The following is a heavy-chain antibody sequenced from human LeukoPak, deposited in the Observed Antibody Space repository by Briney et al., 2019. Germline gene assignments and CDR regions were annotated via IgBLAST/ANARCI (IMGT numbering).Heavy chain of an antibody. CDR3: ARGGITIFGVVPPAYNWFDP. J-gene: IGHJ5*02. D-gene: IGHD3-3*01. Sequence: SETLSLTCAVYGGSFSGYYWSWIRQPPGKGLEWIGEINHSGSTNYNPSLKSRVTISVDTSKNQFSLKLSSVTAADTAVYYCARGGITIFGVVPPAYNWFDPWGQGTLVTVSS. CDR1: GGSFSGYY. V-gene: IGHV4-34*01. CDR2: INHSGST.